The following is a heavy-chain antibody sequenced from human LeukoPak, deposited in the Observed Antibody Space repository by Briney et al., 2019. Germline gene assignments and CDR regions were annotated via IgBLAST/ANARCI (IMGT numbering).Heavy chain of an antibody. J-gene: IGHJ5*02. CDR1: GDSISSGDYS. CDR3: ARELWFVNAPGSWVDP. D-gene: IGHD3-10*01. V-gene: IGHV4-30-2*01. CDR2: IFHTGNS. Sequence: SETLSLTCAVSGDSISSGDYSWSWIRQPPGKGLEWIGYIFHTGNSYYNPSLKSRVTISVDRSKNQFSLRLTSVTGADTAVYYCARELWFVNAPGSWVDPWGQGTLVTVSS.